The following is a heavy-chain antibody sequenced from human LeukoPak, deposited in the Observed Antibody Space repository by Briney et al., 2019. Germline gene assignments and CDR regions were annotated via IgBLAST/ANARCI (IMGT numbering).Heavy chain of an antibody. CDR3: ARDSPPVGTMVQGRKRNYYGMDV. CDR1: GFTFSSYS. D-gene: IGHD3-10*01. CDR2: ISSSSSYI. Sequence: PGGSLRLSCAASGFTFSSYSMNWVRQAPGKGLEWVSSISSSSSYIYYADSVKGRFTISRDNAKNSLYLQMNSLRAEDTAVYYCARDSPPVGTMVQGRKRNYYGMDVWGQGTTVTVSS. V-gene: IGHV3-21*04. J-gene: IGHJ6*02.